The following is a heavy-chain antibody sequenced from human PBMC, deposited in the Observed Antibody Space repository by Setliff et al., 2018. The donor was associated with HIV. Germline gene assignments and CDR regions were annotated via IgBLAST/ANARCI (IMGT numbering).Heavy chain of an antibody. CDR1: GGTFSRYA. V-gene: IGHV1-18*01. CDR3: AGPRGDEAFDV. CDR2: ISAYNGNT. Sequence: ASVKVSCKTSGGTFSRYAFNWVRQTPGQGLEWMGWISAYNGNTNYAQKLQGRVTMTTDTSTSTAYMELRSLRSDDTAVYYCAGPRGDEAFDVWGQGTMVTVSS. J-gene: IGHJ3*01.